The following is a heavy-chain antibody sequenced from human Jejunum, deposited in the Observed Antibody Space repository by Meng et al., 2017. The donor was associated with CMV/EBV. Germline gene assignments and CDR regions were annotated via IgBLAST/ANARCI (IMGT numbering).Heavy chain of an antibody. CDR1: TFSTYS. Sequence: TFSTYSMTWVRQHPGKGLEWVSSIRPSGAGTYYVDSVQRRFTITRDNSKSTLYLQMNTLRVEDTAVYYCAKVNFCNGGSCNELDYWGQGTRVTVSS. V-gene: IGHV3-23*01. J-gene: IGHJ4*02. CDR2: IRPSGAGT. D-gene: IGHD2-15*01. CDR3: AKVNFCNGGSCNELDY.